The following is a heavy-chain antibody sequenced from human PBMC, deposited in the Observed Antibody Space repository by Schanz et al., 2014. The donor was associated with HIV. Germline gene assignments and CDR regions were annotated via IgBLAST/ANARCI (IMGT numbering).Heavy chain of an antibody. D-gene: IGHD3-22*01. CDR1: GGSLSGYK. CDR2: INHSGNT. Sequence: QVQLQQWGAGLLKPSETLSLTCAVYGGSLSGYKWSWIRQPPGKGLEWIGKINHSGNTNYNPSLKSRVTISVDPSKNQFSLKMSSVTAADTAVYYCARSYYYDGSPLPLDSWGQGTLVTVSS. V-gene: IGHV4-34*01. J-gene: IGHJ4*02. CDR3: ARSYYYDGSPLPLDS.